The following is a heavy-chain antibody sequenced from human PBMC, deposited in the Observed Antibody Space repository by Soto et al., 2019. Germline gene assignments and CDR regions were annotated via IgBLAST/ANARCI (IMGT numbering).Heavy chain of an antibody. CDR3: TRPYGDPY. D-gene: IGHD4-17*01. V-gene: IGHV5-51*01. Sequence: GESLKISCEASGYSFASYWIGWVRQMPGKGPEWMGIIFPADSDTRYSPSFQGQVSISADKSNNTAYLQWSSLKASDTAMYYCTRPYGDPYWGQGTLVTVSS. CDR2: IFPADSDT. CDR1: GYSFASYW. J-gene: IGHJ4*02.